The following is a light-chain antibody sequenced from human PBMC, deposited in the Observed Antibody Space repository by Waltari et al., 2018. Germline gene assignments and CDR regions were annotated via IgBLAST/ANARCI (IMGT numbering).Light chain of an antibody. CDR2: DTS. CDR3: LLFYSGARV. CDR1: TGAVTSGHY. J-gene: IGLJ3*02. V-gene: IGLV7-46*01. Sequence: QAVVTQEPSLTVSPGGTVTLTCGSSTGAVTSGHYPYWFQQTPGQAPRTLIHDTSDKHSWPPARFSASLLGGKAALTLSGAQAEDEADYYCLLFYSGARVFGGGTKLTVL.